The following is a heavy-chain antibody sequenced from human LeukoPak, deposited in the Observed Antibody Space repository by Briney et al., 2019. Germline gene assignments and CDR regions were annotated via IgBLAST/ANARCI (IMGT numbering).Heavy chain of an antibody. CDR1: GFTFSSYW. CDR2: IYSGGST. CDR3: ARPPVMGYSSPG. V-gene: IGHV3-53*01. Sequence: GQSLRLSCAASGFTFSSYWMSWVRQAPGKGLEWVSVIYSGGSTYYADSVKGRFTISRDNSKNTLYLQMNSLRAEDTAVYYCARPPVMGYSSPGGGQGTLVTVSA. D-gene: IGHD5-18*01. J-gene: IGHJ4*02.